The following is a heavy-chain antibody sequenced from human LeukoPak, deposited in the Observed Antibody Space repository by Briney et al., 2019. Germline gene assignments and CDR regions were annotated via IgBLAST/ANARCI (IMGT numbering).Heavy chain of an antibody. D-gene: IGHD5-18*01. CDR1: GFTFSSYA. Sequence: GGSLRLSCAASGFTFSSYAMHWVRQAPGKGLEWVAVISYDGSNKYYADSVKGRFTISRDNSKSTLYLQMNSLRAKDTAVYYCARDDAAMGVYWGQGTLVTVSS. CDR2: ISYDGSNK. J-gene: IGHJ4*02. CDR3: ARDDAAMGVY. V-gene: IGHV3-30-3*01.